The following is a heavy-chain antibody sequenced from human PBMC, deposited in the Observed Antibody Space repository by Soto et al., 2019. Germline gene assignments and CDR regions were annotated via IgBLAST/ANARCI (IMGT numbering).Heavy chain of an antibody. V-gene: IGHV3-72*01. Sequence: GGSLRLSXAASGFIFSDHYMDWVRQAPGKGLEWVGRTRNKANSHTTEYAASVKGRFTISRDDSKNSLYLQMNSLKIEDTAVYYCARATTVTDYWGQGTLVTVSS. CDR3: ARATTVTDY. J-gene: IGHJ4*02. CDR1: GFIFSDHY. CDR2: TRNKANSHTT. D-gene: IGHD4-17*01.